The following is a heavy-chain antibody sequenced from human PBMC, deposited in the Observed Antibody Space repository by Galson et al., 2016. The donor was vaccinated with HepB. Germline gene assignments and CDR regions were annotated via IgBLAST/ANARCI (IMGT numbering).Heavy chain of an antibody. J-gene: IGHJ4*02. V-gene: IGHV3-15*01. CDR1: GFTFDDAW. CDR3: ATSQLGAGNYYYVDY. Sequence: SLRLSCAASGFTFDDAWMTWVRQAPGKGLQWVGRIKSKTDGGTTEYAAPVKGRFTISRYDSKVTLYLQMIRLKAEDTAVYYYATSQLGAGNYYYVDYWGQGTLVTVSS. D-gene: IGHD3-10*01. CDR2: IKSKTDGGTT.